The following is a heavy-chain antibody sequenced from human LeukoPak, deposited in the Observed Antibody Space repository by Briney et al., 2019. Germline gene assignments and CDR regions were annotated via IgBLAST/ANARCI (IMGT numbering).Heavy chain of an antibody. CDR3: ARVSSGSYYFDS. CDR2: IYHSGST. CDR1: GGSISSSNW. Sequence: SGTLSLTCAISGGSISSSNWWSLVRQPPGKGLEWIGEIYHSGSTNYSPSLKSQVTISVDKSKNQFSLKVTSVTAADTAVYYCARVSSGSYYFDSWGQGTLVTVSS. J-gene: IGHJ4*02. D-gene: IGHD1-26*01. V-gene: IGHV4-4*02.